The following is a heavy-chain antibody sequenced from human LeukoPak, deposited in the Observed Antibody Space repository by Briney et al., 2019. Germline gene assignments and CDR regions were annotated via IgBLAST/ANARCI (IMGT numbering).Heavy chain of an antibody. CDR3: AKGGYSSGWYGDH. Sequence: GGSLGLSCAASGFTFDDYGMHWVRQAPGKGLEWVSGISWNSGTVVYADSVRGRFTISRDNAKNSVYLQMNSLKAEDTALYYCAKGGYSSGWYGDHWGQGTLVTVSS. CDR2: ISWNSGTV. CDR1: GFTFDDYG. J-gene: IGHJ4*02. V-gene: IGHV3-9*01. D-gene: IGHD6-19*01.